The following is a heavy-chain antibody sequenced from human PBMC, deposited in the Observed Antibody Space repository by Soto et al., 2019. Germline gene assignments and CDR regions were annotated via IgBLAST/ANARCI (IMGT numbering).Heavy chain of an antibody. CDR2: ISYDGSNK. V-gene: IGHV3-30-3*01. CDR1: GFTFSSYA. Sequence: QVQLVESGGGVVQPGRSLRLSCAASGFTFSSYAMHWVRQAPGKGLEWVAVISYDGSNKYYADSVKGRFTISRDNSKNTLDLQMNSLRAEDTAVYYCARDYYRFNSGYGFSMDVWCQGTTVTVSS. D-gene: IGHD5-12*01. J-gene: IGHJ6*02. CDR3: ARDYYRFNSGYGFSMDV.